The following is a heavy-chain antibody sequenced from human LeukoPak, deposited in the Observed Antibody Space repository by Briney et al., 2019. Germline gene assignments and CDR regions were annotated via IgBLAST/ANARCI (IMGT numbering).Heavy chain of an antibody. CDR1: GYTFTSYG. Sequence: ASVKVSCKASGYTFTSYGISWVRQAPGQGLEWMGWINPNSGGTNYAQKFQGRVTMTRDTSISTAYMELSRLRSDDTAVYYCARHYCGGDCYSWAFDIWGQGTMVTVSS. D-gene: IGHD2-21*02. J-gene: IGHJ3*02. CDR3: ARHYCGGDCYSWAFDI. V-gene: IGHV1-2*02. CDR2: INPNSGGT.